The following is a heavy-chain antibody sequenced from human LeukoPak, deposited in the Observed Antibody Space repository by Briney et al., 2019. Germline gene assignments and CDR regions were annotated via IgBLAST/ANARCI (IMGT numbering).Heavy chain of an antibody. CDR3: ASAPDLLCSSTSCQPFDY. J-gene: IGHJ4*02. D-gene: IGHD2-2*01. Sequence: SETLSLTCTVSGGSISSSSYYWGWIRQPPGKGLEWIGSIYYSGSTYYNPSLKSRVTMSVDTSKNQFSLKLSSVTAADTAVYYCASAPDLLCSSTSCQPFDYWGQGTLVTVSS. V-gene: IGHV4-39*01. CDR1: GGSISSSSYY. CDR2: IYYSGST.